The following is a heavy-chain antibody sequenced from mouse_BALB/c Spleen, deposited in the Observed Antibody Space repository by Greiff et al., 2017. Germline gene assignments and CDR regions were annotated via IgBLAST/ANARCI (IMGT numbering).Heavy chain of an antibody. V-gene: IGHV1-82*01. J-gene: IGHJ4*01. CDR1: GYAFSSSW. D-gene: IGHD2-14*01. Sequence: VKLQQSGPELVKPGASVKISCKASGYAFSSSWMNWVKQRPGQGLEWIGRIYPGDGDTNYNGKFKGKATLTADKSSSTAYMQLSSLTSVDSAVYFCARSGRYEDYYAMDYWGQGTSVTVSS. CDR3: ARSGRYEDYYAMDY. CDR2: IYPGDGDT.